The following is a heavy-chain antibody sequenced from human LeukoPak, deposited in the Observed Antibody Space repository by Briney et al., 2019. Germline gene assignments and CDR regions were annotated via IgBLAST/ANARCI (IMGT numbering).Heavy chain of an antibody. CDR1: GGTFSSYA. V-gene: IGHV1-69*13. D-gene: IGHD1-26*01. CDR3: ASSSRWELRYYFDY. Sequence: ASVKVSCKASGGTFSSYAISWVRQAPGQGLEWMGGIIPIFGTANYAQKFQGRVTITADESTSTAYMELSSLRSEDTAVYYCASSSRWELRYYFDYWGQGTLVTVSS. CDR2: IIPIFGTA. J-gene: IGHJ4*02.